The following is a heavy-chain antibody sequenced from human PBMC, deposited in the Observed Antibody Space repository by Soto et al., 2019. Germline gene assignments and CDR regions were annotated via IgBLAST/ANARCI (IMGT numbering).Heavy chain of an antibody. CDR3: ARESEDLTSNFDY. CDR1: GFTFSRYS. Sequence: GGSLRLSCAASGFTFSRYSMNWVRQAPGKGLEWVSSISSTTNYIYYADSMKGRFTVSRDNAKNSVYLGMNSLSAEDTAVYYCARESEDLTSNFDYWGQGTLVTVSS. V-gene: IGHV3-21*01. CDR2: ISSTTNYI. J-gene: IGHJ4*02.